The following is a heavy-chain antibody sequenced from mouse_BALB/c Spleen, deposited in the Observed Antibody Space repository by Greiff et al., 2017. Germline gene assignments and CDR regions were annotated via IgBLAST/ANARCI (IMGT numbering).Heavy chain of an antibody. V-gene: IGHV5-12-1*01. CDR2: ISSGGGST. D-gene: IGHD4-1*01. Sequence: DVQLVESGGGLVKPGGSLKLSCAASGFAFSSYDMSWVRQTPEKRLEWVAYISSGGGSTYYPDTVKGRFTISRDNAKNTLYLQMSSLKSEDTAMYYCARHLTAIDYWGQGTSVTVSS. CDR1: GFAFSSYD. CDR3: ARHLTAIDY. J-gene: IGHJ4*01.